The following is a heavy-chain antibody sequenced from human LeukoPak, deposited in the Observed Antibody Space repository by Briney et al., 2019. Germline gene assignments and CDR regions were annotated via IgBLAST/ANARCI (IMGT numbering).Heavy chain of an antibody. CDR2: ISYDGSNK. CDR1: GLTFSTYA. V-gene: IGHV3-30-3*01. D-gene: IGHD3-10*01. CDR3: ARDPPRFGEFGFNDY. Sequence: SGGSLRLSCVASGLTFSTYAMHWVRQAPGKGLEWVSTISYDGSNKYYVDSVKGRFTISRDNSKNTLYLRMNSLRLEDTAVYYCARDPPRFGEFGFNDYWGRGTLITVSS. J-gene: IGHJ4*02.